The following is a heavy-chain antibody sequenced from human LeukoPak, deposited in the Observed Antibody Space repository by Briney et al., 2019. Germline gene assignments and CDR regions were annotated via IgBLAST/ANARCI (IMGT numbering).Heavy chain of an antibody. J-gene: IGHJ4*02. CDR1: GYTFTSFY. D-gene: IGHD2-21*02. Sequence: ASVKVSCKASGYTFTSFYIHWVRQAPGQGLEWMGILNPGGGDTTYAQKFQGRVTMTRDTSASTVYMELSSLRSEDTAVYYCARALPLPTYFHYWGQGTQVTVSS. V-gene: IGHV1-46*01. CDR3: ARALPLPTYFHY. CDR2: LNPGGGDT.